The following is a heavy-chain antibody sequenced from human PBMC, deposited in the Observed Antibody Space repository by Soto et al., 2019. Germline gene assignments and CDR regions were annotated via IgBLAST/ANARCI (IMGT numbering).Heavy chain of an antibody. CDR2: ISSDGNNQ. D-gene: IGHD3-10*01. J-gene: IGHJ3*02. CDR3: AKERGVLDAFDI. V-gene: IGHV3-30*18. CDR1: GFTSSSFV. Sequence: QVQLVESGGGVVQPGTSLRLSCAASGFTSSSFVIHWVRQAPGKGLEWLAVISSDGNNQYYADSLKGRFTISRDNSKKTLYFQVNSLRAEVTAGYFCAKERGVLDAFDIWGQGTMVTVS.